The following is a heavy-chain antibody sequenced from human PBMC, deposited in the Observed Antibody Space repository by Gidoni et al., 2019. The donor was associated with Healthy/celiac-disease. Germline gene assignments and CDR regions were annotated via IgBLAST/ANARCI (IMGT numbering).Heavy chain of an antibody. CDR1: GYTFTSYG. Sequence: QVQLVQSGAEVKKPGASVKVSCKASGYTFTSYGISWVRQAPGQGLEWMGWISAYNGNTNYAQKLQGRVTMTTDTSTSTAYMELRSLRSDDTAVYYCARDEMRYCSSTSCYTRIYYYGMDVWGQGTTVTVSS. V-gene: IGHV1-18*01. J-gene: IGHJ6*02. D-gene: IGHD2-2*02. CDR3: ARDEMRYCSSTSCYTRIYYYGMDV. CDR2: ISAYNGNT.